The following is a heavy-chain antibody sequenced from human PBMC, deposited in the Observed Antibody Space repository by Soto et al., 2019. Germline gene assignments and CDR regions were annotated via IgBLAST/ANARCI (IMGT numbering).Heavy chain of an antibody. CDR1: GLTFRNYG. CDR2: ISYDGSNT. D-gene: IGHD2-15*01. CDR3: AKDRGPYCSGAGCSASYGLDV. Sequence: QVQLVESGGGVVQPGRSLRLSCAASGLTFRNYGMHWVRQAPGKGLEWVAVISYDGSNTYYVDSVKGRFTISRDNSKNTLHLLMNSLRHDDTAVYYCAKDRGPYCSGAGCSASYGLDVWGQGTTVIVSS. V-gene: IGHV3-30*18. J-gene: IGHJ6*02.